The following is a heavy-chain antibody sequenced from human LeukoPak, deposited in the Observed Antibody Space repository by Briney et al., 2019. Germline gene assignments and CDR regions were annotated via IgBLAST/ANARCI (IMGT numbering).Heavy chain of an antibody. CDR1: GFTFSNAW. CDR3: TTQGLLAVAAVDY. D-gene: IGHD6-19*01. Sequence: NPGGSLRLSCAASGFTFSNAWMSWVRQAPGKGLEWVGRIKSKTDGGTTDYAAPVKGRFTISRDDSKNTLYLQMNSLKTEDTAVYYCTTQGLLAVAAVDYWGQGTLVTVSP. CDR2: IKSKTDGGTT. J-gene: IGHJ4*02. V-gene: IGHV3-15*01.